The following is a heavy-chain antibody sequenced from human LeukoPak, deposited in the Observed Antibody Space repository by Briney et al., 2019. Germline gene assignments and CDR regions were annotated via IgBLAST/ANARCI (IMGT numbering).Heavy chain of an antibody. CDR1: GYGFSSYW. CDR2: ICPGDSDT. V-gene: IGHV5-51*01. D-gene: IGHD4-23*01. J-gene: IGHJ4*02. CDR3: ARHTTVGGSLRFDY. Sequence: GESLKISCKGSGYGFSSYWIGWVRQVPGKGLEYMGIICPGDSDTRYSQSFQGQVTISADKSITTAYLQWSSLKASDTAMYYCARHTTVGGSLRFDYWGQGTLVSVSS.